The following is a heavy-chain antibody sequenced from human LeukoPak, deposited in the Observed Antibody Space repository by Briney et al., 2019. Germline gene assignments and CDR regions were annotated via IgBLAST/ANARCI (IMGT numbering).Heavy chain of an antibody. CDR2: IYYSGST. V-gene: IGHV4-31*03. CDR1: GGSISSGGYY. D-gene: IGHD3-10*01. Sequence: SETLSLTCTVSGGSISSGGYYWSWIRQHPGKGLEWIGYIYYSGSTYYNPSLKSRVTISVDTSKNQFSLKLSSVTAADTAVYYCAKPMVRGVIIGAFDIWGQGTMVTVSS. J-gene: IGHJ3*02. CDR3: AKPMVRGVIIGAFDI.